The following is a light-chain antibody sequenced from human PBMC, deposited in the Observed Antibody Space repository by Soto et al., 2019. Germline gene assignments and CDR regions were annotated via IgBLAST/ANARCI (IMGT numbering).Light chain of an antibody. CDR3: QQRSNWPWT. CDR1: QSVSSY. CDR2: DAS. V-gene: IGKV3-11*01. J-gene: IGKJ1*01. Sequence: EIVLTQSPATLSLSPGERATLSCRASQSVSSYLAWYQQKPGQAPRLLIYDASNRATDIPARFSGSVSGTDFTLTISSLEPEDFAVYYCQQRSNWPWTFGQGTKEEIK.